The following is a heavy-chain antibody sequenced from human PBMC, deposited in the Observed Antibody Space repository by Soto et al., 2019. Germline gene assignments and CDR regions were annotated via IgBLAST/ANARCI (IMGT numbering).Heavy chain of an antibody. Sequence: SETLSLTCTVSGGSISSYYWSWIRQPPGKGLEWIGYIYYSGSTNYNPSLKSRVTISVDTSKNQFYLKLSSVTAADTAVYYCARGRYSSGWYHWGQGTLVTVS. V-gene: IGHV4-59*01. CDR1: GGSISSYY. D-gene: IGHD6-19*01. CDR2: IYYSGST. J-gene: IGHJ4*02. CDR3: ARGRYSSGWYH.